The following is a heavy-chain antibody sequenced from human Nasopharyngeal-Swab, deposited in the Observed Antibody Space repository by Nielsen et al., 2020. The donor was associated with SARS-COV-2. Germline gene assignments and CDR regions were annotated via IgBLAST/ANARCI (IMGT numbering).Heavy chain of an antibody. CDR2: IIPIFGTA. V-gene: IGHV1-69*06. Sequence: SVKDSCKASGGTFSSNDNSWVLQEPGQGVERLGGIIPIFGTAKYAQESQGRVTITADKTTSTAYMEQSSLRSEDTAVYYCARDGIQLWLPSYYYGMDVWGQGTTVTVSS. D-gene: IGHD5-18*01. CDR3: ARDGIQLWLPSYYYGMDV. CDR1: GGTFSSND. J-gene: IGHJ6*02.